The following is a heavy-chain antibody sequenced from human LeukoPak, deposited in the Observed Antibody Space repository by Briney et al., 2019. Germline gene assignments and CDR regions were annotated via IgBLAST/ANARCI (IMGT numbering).Heavy chain of an antibody. CDR3: ARDYSQYSSSWYIGY. V-gene: IGHV3-30*04. D-gene: IGHD6-13*01. Sequence: GGSLRLSCAASGFTFSTYAMHWVRQAPGKGLEWVALISYDGTNKYYADSVKGRFTISRDNSKNTLYLQMNSLRAEDTAVYYCARDYSQYSSSWYIGYWGQGTLVTVSS. J-gene: IGHJ4*02. CDR2: ISYDGTNK. CDR1: GFTFSTYA.